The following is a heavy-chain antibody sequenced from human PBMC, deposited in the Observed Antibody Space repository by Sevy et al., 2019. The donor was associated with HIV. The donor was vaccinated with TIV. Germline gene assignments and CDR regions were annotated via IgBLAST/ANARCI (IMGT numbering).Heavy chain of an antibody. CDR2: IKEGGGQK. V-gene: IGHV3-7*01. CDR1: GFIFNKYW. J-gene: IGHJ4*02. D-gene: IGHD3-3*01. Sequence: GGSLRLSCEASGFIFNKYWMRWVRQAPGKGLEWVGNIKEGGGQKNYADSVKGRFTISRDNAQNSLYLQMNSLTAEDTAVYYCARDGLRVAVDYWGQGTLVTVSS. CDR3: ARDGLRVAVDY.